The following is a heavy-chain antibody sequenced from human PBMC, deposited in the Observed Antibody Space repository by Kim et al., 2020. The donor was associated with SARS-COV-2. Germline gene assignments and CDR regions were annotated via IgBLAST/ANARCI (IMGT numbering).Heavy chain of an antibody. CDR3: ARGRPIDY. V-gene: IGHV3-21*05. CDR1: GFTFSSYS. Sequence: GGSLRLSCAASGFTFSSYSMNWVRQAPGKGLEWVSYISSHIYYADSVKGRFTISRDNAKNSLYLQMNSLRAEDTAVYYCARGRPIDYWGQGTLVTVSS. J-gene: IGHJ4*02. CDR2: ISSHI.